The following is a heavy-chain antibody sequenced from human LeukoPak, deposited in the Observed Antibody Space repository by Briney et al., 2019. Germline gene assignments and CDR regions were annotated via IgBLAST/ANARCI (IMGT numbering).Heavy chain of an antibody. D-gene: IGHD5-12*01. J-gene: IGHJ5*02. V-gene: IGHV4-34*01. CDR3: AYKGPISGYAFDP. CDR2: INHSGST. CDR1: GESFSEYY. Sequence: SETLSLTCAVYGESFSEYYWSWIRQPPGKGLEWIGEINHSGSTNSNPSPKSRVTISVDTSKKQFSLKLSSVTAADTAVYYCAYKGPISGYAFDPWGQGTLVTVSS.